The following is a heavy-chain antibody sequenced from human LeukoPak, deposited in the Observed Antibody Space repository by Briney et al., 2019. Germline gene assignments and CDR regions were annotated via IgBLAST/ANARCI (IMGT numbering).Heavy chain of an antibody. CDR3: ARGRGPPNSNRDFYYYYYMDV. D-gene: IGHD6-13*01. CDR2: INAANGHT. Sequence: GASVKVSCKASGYTFTNYAIHWVRQAPGQRFEWMGWINAANGHTKYSQEFQDRITITRDTFATTAYMELSSLRSEDMALYYCARGRGPPNSNRDFYYYYYMDVWGTGTTVTVSS. J-gene: IGHJ6*03. V-gene: IGHV1-3*03. CDR1: GYTFTNYA.